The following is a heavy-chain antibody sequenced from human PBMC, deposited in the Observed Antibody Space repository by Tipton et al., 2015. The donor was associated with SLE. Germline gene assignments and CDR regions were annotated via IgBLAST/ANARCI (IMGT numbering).Heavy chain of an antibody. CDR3: ARVSYYGSGRDFDY. Sequence: TLSLTCAVYGGSLSGYYWSWIRQPPGKGLEWIGEINHSGSTNYNPSLKSRVTISVDTSKNQFSLKLSSVTAADTAVYYCARVSYYGSGRDFDYWGQGTLVTVSS. J-gene: IGHJ4*02. CDR1: GGSLSGYY. D-gene: IGHD3-10*01. CDR2: INHSGST. V-gene: IGHV4-34*01.